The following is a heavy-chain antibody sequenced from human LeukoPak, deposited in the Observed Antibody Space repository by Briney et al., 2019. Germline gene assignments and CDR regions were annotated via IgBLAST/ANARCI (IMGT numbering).Heavy chain of an antibody. CDR1: GFTFSSYS. J-gene: IGHJ4*02. D-gene: IGHD2-21*02. Sequence: GGSLRLSCAASGFTFSSYSMNWVRQAPGKGLEWVSSISSSSSYIYYADSVKGRFTISRGNAKNSLYLQMNSLRAEDTAVYYCARDTTVVTLSDWGQGTLVTVSS. CDR3: ARDTTVVTLSD. CDR2: ISSSSSYI. V-gene: IGHV3-21*01.